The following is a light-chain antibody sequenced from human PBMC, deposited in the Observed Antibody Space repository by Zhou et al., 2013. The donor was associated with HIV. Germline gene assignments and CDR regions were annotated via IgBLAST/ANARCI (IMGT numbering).Light chain of an antibody. CDR3: QQANRFPQT. CDR1: QDISIY. CDR2: GAS. V-gene: IGKV1-13*02. J-gene: IGKJ2*01. Sequence: AIQLTQSPSSLSASVGDRVTITCRASQDISIYLAWYQQNPGKAPKLLIYGASSLQSGVPSRFSGSGFGTDFTLTINRLHPEDFATYYCQQANRFPQTFGQGTKVEIK.